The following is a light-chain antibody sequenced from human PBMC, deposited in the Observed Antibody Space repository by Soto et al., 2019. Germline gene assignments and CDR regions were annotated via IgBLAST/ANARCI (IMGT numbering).Light chain of an antibody. CDR1: QDISSS. J-gene: IGKJ4*01. CDR3: QQLRSYPST. V-gene: IGKV1-9*01. CDR2: AAS. Sequence: IQFTQSPSSLSASVGDRVTITCRASQDISSSLGWYQQKPGKAPKLLIYAASILQSGVPSRFSGSGFGTDFTLTISSLQAEDFASYFCQQLRSYPSTFGGGTKVEIK.